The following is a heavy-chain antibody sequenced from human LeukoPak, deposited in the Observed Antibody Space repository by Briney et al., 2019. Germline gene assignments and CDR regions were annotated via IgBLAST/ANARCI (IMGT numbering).Heavy chain of an antibody. CDR1: GFIFSNYE. CDR3: VRDENGVAGQYLDD. D-gene: IGHD6-19*01. Sequence: QTGGSLRLSCEVSGFIFSNYEMNWVRQAPGMGLEWIAYISTSGNTIFYADSVKGRFTISRDNAKNSVYLQMNGLTNEDTATYYCVRDENGVAGQYLDDWGQGTLVTVSS. V-gene: IGHV3-48*03. CDR2: ISTSGNTI. J-gene: IGHJ4*02.